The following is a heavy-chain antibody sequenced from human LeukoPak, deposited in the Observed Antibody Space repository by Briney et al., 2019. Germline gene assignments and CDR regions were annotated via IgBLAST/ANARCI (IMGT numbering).Heavy chain of an antibody. CDR3: ARGPAAVHP. V-gene: IGHV4-34*01. Sequence: SETLSLTCPVYGYSLTNHYWIWLRQPPGKGLEWIGEINHSGGTNYNPSLKSRVTISIDTSKSQFFLKLNSVTAADTAVYYCARGPAAVHPWGQGTLVTVSS. CDR1: GYSLTNHY. CDR2: INHSGGT. J-gene: IGHJ5*02. D-gene: IGHD6-13*01.